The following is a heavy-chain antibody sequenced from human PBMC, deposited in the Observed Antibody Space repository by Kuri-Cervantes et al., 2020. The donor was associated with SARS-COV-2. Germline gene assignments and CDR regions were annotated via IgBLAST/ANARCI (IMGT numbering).Heavy chain of an antibody. J-gene: IGHJ4*02. CDR1: GGTFSSYA. CDR2: IIPIFGTA. Sequence: SVKVSCKASGGTFSSYAISWVRQAPGQGLEWVGGIIPIFGTANYAQKFQGRVTITADKSTSTAYMELSSLRSEDTAVYYCARGRPMRDFWSGYRPHSPNVYFDYWGQGTLVTVSS. CDR3: ARGRPMRDFWSGYRPHSPNVYFDY. D-gene: IGHD3-3*01. V-gene: IGHV1-69*06.